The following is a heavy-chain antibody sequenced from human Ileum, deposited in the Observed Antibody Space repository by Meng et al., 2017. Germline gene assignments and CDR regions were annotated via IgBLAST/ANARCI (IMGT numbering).Heavy chain of an antibody. V-gene: IGHV3-7*01. D-gene: IGHD3-16*01. CDR3: AKGGHLDD. CDR2: INGDGSAK. CDR1: GFPFSTYW. Sequence: GESLKISCAASGFPFSTYWMSWVRQAPGKGLEWVANINGDGSAKYYVDSVKGRFTVSRDNAKSSLYLQMNSLRAEDTAVYYCAKGGHLDDWGQGTLVTVSS. J-gene: IGHJ4*02.